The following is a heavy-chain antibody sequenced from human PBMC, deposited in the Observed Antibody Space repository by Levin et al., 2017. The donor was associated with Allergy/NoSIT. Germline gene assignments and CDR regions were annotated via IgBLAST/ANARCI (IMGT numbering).Heavy chain of an antibody. V-gene: IGHV5-51*01. J-gene: IGHJ4*01. Sequence: KVSCKGSGYSFTSYWIGWVRQMPGKGLEWMGIIYPGDSDTRYSPSFQGQVTISADKSISTAYLQWSSLKASDTAMYYCARQWDFWSGYTYYFDYWGHGTLVTVSS. CDR3: ARQWDFWSGYTYYFDY. CDR1: GYSFTSYW. D-gene: IGHD3-3*01. CDR2: IYPGDSDT.